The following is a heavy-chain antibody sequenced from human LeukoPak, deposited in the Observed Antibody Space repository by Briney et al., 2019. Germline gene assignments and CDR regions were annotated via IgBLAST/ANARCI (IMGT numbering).Heavy chain of an antibody. V-gene: IGHV3-48*03. D-gene: IGHD3-22*01. CDR1: GFTFSSYE. Sequence: GGSLRLSCAASGFTFSSYEMNWVRQVPGKGLEWVSYISSSGSTIYYADSVKGRFTISRDNAKNSLYLQMNSLRAEDTAVYYCARGLTYYYDSSGYYFDYWGQGTLVTVSS. CDR2: ISSSGSTI. J-gene: IGHJ4*02. CDR3: ARGLTYYYDSSGYYFDY.